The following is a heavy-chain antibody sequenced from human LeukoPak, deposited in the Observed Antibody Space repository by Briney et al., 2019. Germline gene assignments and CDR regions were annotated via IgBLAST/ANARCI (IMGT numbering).Heavy chain of an antibody. J-gene: IGHJ4*02. CDR3: ARDKGYVVDY. CDR2: INSDGSNT. CDR1: GFTFSSYW. V-gene: IGHV3-74*01. Sequence: QSGGPRRLSCAASGFTFSSYWLTWFGKAPGKGLVWVSHINSDGSNTAYADSVKGRFTISRDNAKNTLYLQMNSLRAEDTAVYYCARDKGYVVDYWGQGTLVTVSS. D-gene: IGHD5-12*01.